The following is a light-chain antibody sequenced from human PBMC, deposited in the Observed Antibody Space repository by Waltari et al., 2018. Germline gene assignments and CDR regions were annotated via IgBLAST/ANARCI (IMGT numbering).Light chain of an antibody. CDR1: SSDVGGYNY. J-gene: IGLJ3*02. V-gene: IGLV2-14*03. Sequence: QSALTQPASVSGSPGQSITISCTGTSSDVGGYNYVSWYQQHPGKAPKLMIYDVSNRPSGVCNRLSGSKSGNTASLTISGLQAEDEADDYCSSYTSSSTRVFGGGTKLTVL. CDR2: DVS. CDR3: SSYTSSSTRV.